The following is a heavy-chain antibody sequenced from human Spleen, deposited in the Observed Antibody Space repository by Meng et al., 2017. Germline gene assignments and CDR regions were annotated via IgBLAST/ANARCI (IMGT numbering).Heavy chain of an antibody. D-gene: IGHD3-10*01. CDR2: ISNNGNT. Sequence: QGQLQGSGPGLVKPSQTLSLTCAVSGGSFSSGGPFWTWIRQHPGKGLEWIGYISNNGNTYYNPSLKSRLSISVDTSRNQFSLRLNSVTAADTAIYYCARDPGGSGTPGVLEYWGQGTLVTVSS. CDR3: ARDPGGSGTPGVLEY. CDR1: GGSFSSGGPF. V-gene: IGHV4-31*11. J-gene: IGHJ4*02.